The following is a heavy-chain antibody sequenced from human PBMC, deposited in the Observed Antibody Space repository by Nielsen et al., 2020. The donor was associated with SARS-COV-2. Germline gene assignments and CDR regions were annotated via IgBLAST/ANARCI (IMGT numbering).Heavy chain of an antibody. J-gene: IGHJ3*02. CDR1: GFTFSSYG. CDR2: IWYDGSNK. CDR3: ARAMSGGYLDAFDI. D-gene: IGHD5-12*01. Sequence: GESLKISCAASGFTFSSYGMHWVRQAPGKGLEWVAVIWYDGSNKYYADSVKGRFTISRDNSKNTLYLQMNSLRAEDTAVYYCARAMSGGYLDAFDIWGQGTMVTVSS. V-gene: IGHV3-33*01.